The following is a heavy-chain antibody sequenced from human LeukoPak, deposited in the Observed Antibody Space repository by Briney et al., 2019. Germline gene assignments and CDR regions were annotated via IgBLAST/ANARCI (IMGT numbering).Heavy chain of an antibody. V-gene: IGHV3-74*01. D-gene: IGHD7-27*01. Sequence: QPGGSLRLSCAASGFTFNNHWMHWVRQAPGKGLVWVSRISSDGSSTSFADSVKGRFTISRDNAKNTLYLQMNSLRAEDTAVYYCARGTWGFGFWGQGILVTVSS. CDR2: ISSDGSST. CDR1: GFTFNNHW. CDR3: ARGTWGFGF. J-gene: IGHJ4*02.